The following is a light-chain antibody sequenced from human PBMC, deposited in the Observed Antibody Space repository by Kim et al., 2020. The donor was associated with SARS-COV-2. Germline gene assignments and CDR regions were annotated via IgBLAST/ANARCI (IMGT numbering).Light chain of an antibody. CDR1: DVGDKY. CDR2: EVS. CDR3: RAWDSSACGV. V-gene: IGLV3-1*01. Sequence: HMACIACAGDDVGDKYGCRYQQMPGQSPILLIYEVSKRPSGVSNRFSGSNSGNTATLTITGIQAMDEADYYCRAWDSSACGVLGGGTQLNV. J-gene: IGLJ2*01.